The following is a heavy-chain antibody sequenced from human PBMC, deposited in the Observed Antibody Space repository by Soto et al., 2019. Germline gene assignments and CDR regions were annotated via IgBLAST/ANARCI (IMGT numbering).Heavy chain of an antibody. V-gene: IGHV3-30-3*02. D-gene: IGHD6-13*01. CDR3: AQEEDGIRACSTVSAVLLNRSSDL. Sequence: KGLVWVAVISYDGSNKYYADSVKGRLIISRDNSKNTLYLQMNSLRAEDTAVYYFAQEEDGIRACSTVSAVLLNRSSDL. J-gene: IGHJ2*01. CDR2: ISYDGSNK.